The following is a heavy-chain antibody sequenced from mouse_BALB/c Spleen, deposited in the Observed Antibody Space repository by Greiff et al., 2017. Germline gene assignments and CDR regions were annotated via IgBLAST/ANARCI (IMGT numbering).Heavy chain of an antibody. J-gene: IGHJ3*01. CDR1: GFSLTGYG. CDR2: IWGDGST. CDR3: AIGDYYGSSSFAY. Sequence: VQLVESGPGLVAPSQSLSITCTVSGFSLTGYGVNWVRQPPGKGLEWLGMIWGDGSTDYNSALKSRLSISKDNSKSQVFLKMNSLQTDDTARYYCAIGDYYGSSSFAYWGQGTLVTVSA. D-gene: IGHD1-1*01. V-gene: IGHV2-6-7*01.